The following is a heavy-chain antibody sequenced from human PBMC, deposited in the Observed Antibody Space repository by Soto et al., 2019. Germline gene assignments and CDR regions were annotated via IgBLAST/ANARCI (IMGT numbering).Heavy chain of an antibody. Sequence: GGSLRLSCAASGFSLGPFWRHWVRQAPGRGLEWVSRLSSDGCGSAYADSVTGRFFMSRDIASNTLFLQINSLRADDTAVYYSARYVGGPDYWGRGTSVTVSS. J-gene: IGHJ4*02. CDR1: GFSLGPFW. D-gene: IGHD3-16*01. V-gene: IGHV3-74*03. CDR3: ARYVGGPDY. CDR2: LSSDGCGS.